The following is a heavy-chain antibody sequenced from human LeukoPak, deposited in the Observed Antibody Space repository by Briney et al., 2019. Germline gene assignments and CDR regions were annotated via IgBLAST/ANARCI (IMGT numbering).Heavy chain of an antibody. CDR1: GGSVSSGSYY. CDR3: ARDYYYGSGSYPPPSNWFDP. V-gene: IGHV4-61*01. J-gene: IGHJ5*02. D-gene: IGHD3-10*01. Sequence: SETLSLTCTVSGGSVSSGSYYWSWVRQPPGKGLEWIGYIYYSGSTNYNPSLKSRVTMSVDTSKNQFSLKLSSVTAADTAVYYCARDYYYGSGSYPPPSNWFDPWGQGTLVTVSS. CDR2: IYYSGST.